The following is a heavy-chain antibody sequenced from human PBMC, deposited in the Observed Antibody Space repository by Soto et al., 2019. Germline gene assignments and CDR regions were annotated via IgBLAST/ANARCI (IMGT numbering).Heavy chain of an antibody. Sequence: SVKVSCKASGGTFSSYAISWVRQAPGQGLEWMGGIIPIFGTANYAQKFQGRVTITADESTSTAYMELSSLRSEDTAVYYCARGGGYYGSGSEYAFDIWGQGTMVTVSS. D-gene: IGHD3-10*01. V-gene: IGHV1-69*13. CDR1: GGTFSSYA. CDR2: IIPIFGTA. J-gene: IGHJ3*02. CDR3: ARGGGYYGSGSEYAFDI.